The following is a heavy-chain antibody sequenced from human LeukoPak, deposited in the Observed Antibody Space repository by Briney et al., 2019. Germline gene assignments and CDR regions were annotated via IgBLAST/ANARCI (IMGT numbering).Heavy chain of an antibody. CDR1: GGSISSYY. Sequence: SETLSLTCTVSGGSISSYYWSWIRQPPGKGLEWIGYIYYSGSTNYNPSLKSRVTISVDTSKNQFSLKLSPVTAADTAVYYCARRGYCSGGSCYSTGFFDYWGQGTLVTASS. CDR3: ARRGYCSGGSCYSTGFFDY. V-gene: IGHV4-59*08. CDR2: IYYSGST. D-gene: IGHD2-15*01. J-gene: IGHJ4*02.